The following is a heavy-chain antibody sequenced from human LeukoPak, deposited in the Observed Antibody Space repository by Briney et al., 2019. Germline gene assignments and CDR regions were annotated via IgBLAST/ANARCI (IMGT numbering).Heavy chain of an antibody. CDR2: IYYSGGT. V-gene: IGHV4-59*01. CDR1: GGSISSYY. Sequence: PSETLSLTCTVSGGSISSYYWSWIRQPPGKGLEWIGYIYYSGGTNYNPSLKSRVTISVDTSKNQFSLKLSSVTAADTAVYYCARGYGGSRYSGFDPWGQGTLVTVSS. J-gene: IGHJ5*02. CDR3: ARGYGGSRYSGFDP. D-gene: IGHD2-15*01.